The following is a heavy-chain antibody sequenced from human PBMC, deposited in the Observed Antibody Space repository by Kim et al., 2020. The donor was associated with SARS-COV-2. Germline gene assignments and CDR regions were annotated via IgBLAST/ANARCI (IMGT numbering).Heavy chain of an antibody. V-gene: IGHV3-21*01. J-gene: IGHJ6*02. CDR3: ARELGSSSWYLLGNYYYYGMDV. CDR1: GFTFSSYS. Sequence: GGSLRLSCAASGFTFSSYSMNWVRQAPGKGLEWVSSISSSSSYIYYADSVKGRFTISRDNAKNSLYLQMNSLGAEDTAVYYCARELGSSSWYLLGNYYYYGMDVWGQGTTVTVSS. D-gene: IGHD6-13*01. CDR2: ISSSSSYI.